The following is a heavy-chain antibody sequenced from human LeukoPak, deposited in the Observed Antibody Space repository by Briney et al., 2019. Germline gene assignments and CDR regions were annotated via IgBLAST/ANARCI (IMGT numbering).Heavy chain of an antibody. J-gene: IGHJ3*02. CDR1: GGTFSTYA. Sequence: GASVKVSCKASGGTFSTYAINWVRQDPGQGLEWMGRIIPILGIANYAQKFRDRVTITADKSTSTAYVELTSLRSEDTAVYYCARDGLYCTNGVCSSDIWGQGTLVTVSS. CDR2: IIPILGIA. V-gene: IGHV1-69*04. CDR3: ARDGLYCTNGVCSSDI. D-gene: IGHD2-8*01.